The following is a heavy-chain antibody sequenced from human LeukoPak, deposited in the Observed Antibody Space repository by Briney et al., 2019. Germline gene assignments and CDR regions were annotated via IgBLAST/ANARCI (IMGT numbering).Heavy chain of an antibody. CDR3: ARSIAVAGPVFEY. Sequence: SETLSLTCTLSRGSISSYYWSWLRQPPGKGLEWIGYISYSGSTNYNPSLKSRVIISIDTSENQLSLKLRSVTAADTAVYYCARSIAVAGPVFEYWGQGTLVTVSS. CDR2: ISYSGST. V-gene: IGHV4-59*01. D-gene: IGHD6-13*01. J-gene: IGHJ4*02. CDR1: RGSISSYY.